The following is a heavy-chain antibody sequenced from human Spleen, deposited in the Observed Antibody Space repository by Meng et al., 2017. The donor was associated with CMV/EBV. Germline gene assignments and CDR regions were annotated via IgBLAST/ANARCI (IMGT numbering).Heavy chain of an antibody. CDR1: GFTFSTYI. CDR3: ANLGATATFDY. CDR2: ISDDSNYI. Sequence: GESLKISCAASGFTFSTYIMNWVRQAPGKGLXXVSSISDDSNYIYYADSVKGRFTISRDNAQNSLYLQMNSLXADDSAVYFCANLGATATFDYWGQGTLVTVSS. D-gene: IGHD4-11*01. J-gene: IGHJ4*02. V-gene: IGHV3-21*01.